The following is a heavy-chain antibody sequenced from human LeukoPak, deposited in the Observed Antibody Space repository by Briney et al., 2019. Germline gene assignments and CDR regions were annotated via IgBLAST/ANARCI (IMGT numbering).Heavy chain of an antibody. J-gene: IGHJ4*02. V-gene: IGHV4-39*01. CDR1: GGSIGNNYYY. CDR3: ARGQGTVTTH. Sequence: SETLSLTCTVSGGSIGNNYYYWGWIRQPPGKGLEWIGNIYYSGSTYYNPSLKSRVTIYIDTSKNQFSLKLRSVTAADTAVYYCARGQGTVTTHWGQGTLVTVSS. CDR2: IYYSGST. D-gene: IGHD4-17*01.